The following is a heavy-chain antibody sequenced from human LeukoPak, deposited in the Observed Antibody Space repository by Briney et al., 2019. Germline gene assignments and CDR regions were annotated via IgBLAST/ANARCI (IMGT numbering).Heavy chain of an antibody. CDR3: ARDPGGSYFDY. V-gene: IGHV3-48*03. J-gene: IGHJ4*03. D-gene: IGHD1-26*01. Sequence: GGSLRLSCAASGFTFSSYKMNWVRQAPGKGLEWVSYISSSGSTIYYADSVKGRFTISRDNAKNSLYLQMNSLRAEDTAVYYCARDPGGSYFDYWGQGTLVTVSS. CDR1: GFTFSSYK. CDR2: ISSSGSTI.